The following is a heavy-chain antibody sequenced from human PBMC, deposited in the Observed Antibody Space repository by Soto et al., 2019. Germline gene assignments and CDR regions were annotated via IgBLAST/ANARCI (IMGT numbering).Heavy chain of an antibody. CDR1: GGSVSSGSHY. J-gene: IGHJ5*02. CDR2: IYDSGST. V-gene: IGHV4-61*01. D-gene: IGHD2-15*01. CDR3: AGRSGEGWFDP. Sequence: PSETLSLTCSVSGGSVSSGSHYWSWIRQPPGKGLEWIGFIYDSGSTHYNPSLKSRVTISLNTSKNQFSLKLSSVTAADTAVYYCAGRSGEGWFDPWGQGTLVTSPQ.